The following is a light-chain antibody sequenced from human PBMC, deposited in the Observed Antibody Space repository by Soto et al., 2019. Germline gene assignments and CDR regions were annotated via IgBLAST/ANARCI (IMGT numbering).Light chain of an antibody. CDR3: QVWDTSGDHYV. J-gene: IGLJ1*01. CDR1: NIGSRS. Sequence: YELTQPPSVSVAPGQMARITCGANNIGSRSVHWYQQKPGQAPVLVVYDDGDRPSGIPERFSGSNSGNTATLTISRAEAGDEADYYCQVWDTSGDHYVFGTGTKLTVL. V-gene: IGLV3-21*02. CDR2: DDG.